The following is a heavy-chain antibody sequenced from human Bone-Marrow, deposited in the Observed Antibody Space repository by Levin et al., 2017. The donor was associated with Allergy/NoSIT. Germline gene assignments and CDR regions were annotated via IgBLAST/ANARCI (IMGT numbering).Heavy chain of an antibody. V-gene: IGHV1-8*01. J-gene: IGHJ4*02. CDR3: ARGRGSGFREFEWVV. D-gene: IGHD3-10*01. CDR1: GYTFTSYD. CDR2: MHPNTDNT. Sequence: ASVKVSCKVSGYTFTSYDINWVRQAPGQGLEWMGWMHPNTDNTGYAQKFQGRVSMTRNTSINTAYMELSSLTSEDTAVYYCARGRGSGFREFEWVVWGQGTLISVSS.